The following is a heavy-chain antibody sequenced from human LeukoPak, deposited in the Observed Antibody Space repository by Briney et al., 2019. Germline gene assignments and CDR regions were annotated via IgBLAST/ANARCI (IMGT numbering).Heavy chain of an antibody. CDR3: ARLFGGVATFDN. CDR2: INPDGGAT. V-gene: IGHV3-7*01. CDR1: GFTFSAYW. Sequence: PGGSLRLSCVGSGFTFSAYWMSWVRQGPGKGLGWVASINPDGGATRYVDSVRGRFTISRDNAQNSLYLQMNSLSAEDTAVYYCARLFGGVATFDNWGQGSLVTVSS. D-gene: IGHD5-12*01. J-gene: IGHJ4*02.